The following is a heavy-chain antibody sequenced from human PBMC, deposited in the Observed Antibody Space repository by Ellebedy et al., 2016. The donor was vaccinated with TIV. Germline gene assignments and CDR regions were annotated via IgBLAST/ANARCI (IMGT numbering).Heavy chain of an antibody. CDR3: ARHIGYSSSSDY. D-gene: IGHD6-6*01. CDR1: GYSFTSYW. V-gene: IGHV5-51*01. Sequence: GGSLRLSXKGSGYSFTSYWIGWVRQMPGKGLEWMGIIYPGDSDTRYSPSFQGQVTISADKSISTAYLQWSSLKASDTAMYYCARHIGYSSSSDYWGQGTLVTVSS. CDR2: IYPGDSDT. J-gene: IGHJ4*02.